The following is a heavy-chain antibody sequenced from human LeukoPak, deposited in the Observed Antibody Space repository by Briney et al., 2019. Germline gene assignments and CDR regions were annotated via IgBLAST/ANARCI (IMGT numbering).Heavy chain of an antibody. V-gene: IGHV1-2*02. D-gene: IGHD3-9*01. J-gene: IGHJ4*02. CDR3: ARAAAGYDILTGYYNGPADY. CDR2: INPNSGGT. Sequence: ASVKVSCKASGYTFTDHYMHWVRQAPGQGLEWMGWINPNSGGTNYAQNIQGRVTMTRDTSISTAYMEVSRLRSDDTAVYYCARAAAGYDILTGYYNGPADYWGQGTLVTVSS. CDR1: GYTFTDHY.